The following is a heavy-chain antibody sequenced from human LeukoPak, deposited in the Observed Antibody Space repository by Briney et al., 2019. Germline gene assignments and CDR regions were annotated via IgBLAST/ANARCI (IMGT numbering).Heavy chain of an antibody. Sequence: GGSLRLSCAASGFTFSSYGMHWVRQAPGKGLEWVAFIRYDGSNKYYADSVKGRFTISRDNSKNTLYLQMNSLRAEDTAVYYCAKDPYYYDSSGYYCDYWGQGTLVTVSS. V-gene: IGHV3-30*02. CDR2: IRYDGSNK. D-gene: IGHD3-22*01. J-gene: IGHJ4*02. CDR3: AKDPYYYDSSGYYCDY. CDR1: GFTFSSYG.